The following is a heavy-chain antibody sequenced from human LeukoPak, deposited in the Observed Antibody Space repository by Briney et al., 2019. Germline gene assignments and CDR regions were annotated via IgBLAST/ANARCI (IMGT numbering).Heavy chain of an antibody. CDR3: ARDPGGYFDY. J-gene: IGHJ4*02. CDR2: ISSSSSYI. D-gene: IGHD3-16*01. CDR1: GVTFSGYS. Sequence: GGSLRLSCAASGVTFSGYSMNWVRQAPGKGLEWVSSISSSSSYIYYADSVKGRFTISRDNAKNSLYLQMNSLRAEDTAVYYCARDPGGYFDYWGQGTLVTVSS. V-gene: IGHV3-21*01.